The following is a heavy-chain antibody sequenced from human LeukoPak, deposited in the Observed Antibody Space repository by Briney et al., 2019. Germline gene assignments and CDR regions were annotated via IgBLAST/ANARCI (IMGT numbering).Heavy chain of an antibody. Sequence: SETLSLTCTVSGGSIDSYYWTSIRQPPGKGLEWIGYIYYTGSTNYNPSLKSRVTISVDTSKNQFSLKLSSVTAADTAVYYCARRVAVAGPIDYWGQGTLVTVSS. CDR2: IYYTGST. J-gene: IGHJ4*02. CDR1: GGSIDSYY. CDR3: ARRVAVAGPIDY. V-gene: IGHV4-59*08. D-gene: IGHD6-19*01.